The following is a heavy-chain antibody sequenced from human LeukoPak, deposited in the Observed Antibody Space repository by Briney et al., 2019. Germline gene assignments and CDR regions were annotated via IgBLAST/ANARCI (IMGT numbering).Heavy chain of an antibody. V-gene: IGHV4-30-4*07. D-gene: IGHD3-22*01. J-gene: IGHJ4*02. CDR3: ARGAYYDTLFDY. Sequence: SQTLSLTCAVSGGSISSGGYSWSWIRQPPGKGLEWIGYIYYSGSTNYNPSLKSRVTISVDTSKNQFSLKLSSVTAADTAVYYCARGAYYDTLFDYWGQGTLVTVSS. CDR2: IYYSGST. CDR1: GGSISSGGYS.